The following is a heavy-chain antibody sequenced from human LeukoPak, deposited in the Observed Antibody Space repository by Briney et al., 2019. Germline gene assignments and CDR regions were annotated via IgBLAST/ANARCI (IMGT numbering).Heavy chain of an antibody. D-gene: IGHD6-19*01. V-gene: IGHV4-39*01. CDR3: ARHCAVVGENWFDP. CDR1: GGSISSSSYY. J-gene: IGHJ5*02. Sequence: PSETLSLTCTVSGGSISSSSYYWGWIRQPPGKGLEWIGSIYYSGSTYYNPSLKSRVTISVDTSKNQFSLKLSSVTAADTAVYYCARHCAVVGENWFDPWGQGTLVTVSS. CDR2: IYYSGST.